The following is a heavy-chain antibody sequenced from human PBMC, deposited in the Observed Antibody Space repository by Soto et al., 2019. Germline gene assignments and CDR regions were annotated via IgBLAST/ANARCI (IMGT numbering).Heavy chain of an antibody. Sequence: QVQLVESGGGLVKPGGSLRLSCAASGFTFSDYYMSWIRQAPGKGLEWVSYISSSGSTIYYADSVKGRFTISRDNAKNSLYVQMNSLRAEDTAVYYCARETHGFMGAIAPAGYYYYGMDVWGQGTTVTVSS. CDR2: ISSSGSTI. CDR3: ARETHGFMGAIAPAGYYYYGMDV. CDR1: GFTFSDYY. D-gene: IGHD1-26*01. J-gene: IGHJ6*02. V-gene: IGHV3-11*01.